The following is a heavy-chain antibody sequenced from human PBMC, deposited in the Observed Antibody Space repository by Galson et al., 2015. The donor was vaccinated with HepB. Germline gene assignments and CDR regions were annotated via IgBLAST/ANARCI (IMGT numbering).Heavy chain of an antibody. CDR3: TLGLHGSGSFSD. J-gene: IGHJ1*01. D-gene: IGHD3-10*01. CDR2: VQRDGVTT. CDR1: GFTFSDCA. Sequence: SLRLSCAVSGFTFSDCAMHWVRQVPGKGLLWVSRVQRDGVTTKYADTVRGRFATSRDNAKNTLYLQMTSLRAEDTAVYYCTLGLHGSGSFSDWGQGTLVTVSS. V-gene: IGHV3-74*01.